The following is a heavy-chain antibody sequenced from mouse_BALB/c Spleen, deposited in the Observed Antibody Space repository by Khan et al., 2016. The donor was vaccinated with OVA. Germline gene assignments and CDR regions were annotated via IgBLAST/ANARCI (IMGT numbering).Heavy chain of an antibody. CDR3: TRLAYYYNSEGFAY. J-gene: IGHJ3*01. Sequence: EVQLLETGGDLVKPGGSLKLSCAASGFTFSTYGMSWVRQTPDMRLEWVATISTGGHYTYYPDSVKGRFTISRDNAKNTLYLQMSSLKSEDTAIFYWTRLAYYYNSEGFAYWGQGTLVTVSA. CDR1: GFTFSTYG. D-gene: IGHD1-1*01. V-gene: IGHV5-6*01. CDR2: ISTGGHYT.